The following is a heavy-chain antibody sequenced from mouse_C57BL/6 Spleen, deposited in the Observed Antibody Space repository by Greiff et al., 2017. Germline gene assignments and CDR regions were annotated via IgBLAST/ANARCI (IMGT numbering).Heavy chain of an antibody. D-gene: IGHD1-1*01. V-gene: IGHV1-78*01. CDR2: IYPRDGST. CDR1: GYTFTDHT. Sequence: VQLQESDAELVKPGASVKISCKVSGYTFTDHTIHWMKQRPEQGLEWIGYIYPRDGSTKYNEKFKGKATLTADKSSSTAYMQLNSLTSEDSAVYFCLYGSSSYWYFDVWGTGTTVTVSS. J-gene: IGHJ1*03. CDR3: LYGSSSYWYFDV.